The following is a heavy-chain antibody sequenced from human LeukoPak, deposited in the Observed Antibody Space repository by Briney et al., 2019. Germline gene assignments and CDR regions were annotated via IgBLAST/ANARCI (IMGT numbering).Heavy chain of an antibody. Sequence: GGPLRLSCAASGFTFSSNDMHWVRQAPGKGLEWVVIIWYDGSNKYYADSVKGRFTISRDNSKNTLYLQMNSLRVEDTAVYYCARPYYSNYYYYGMDVWGQGTTVTVSS. CDR3: ARPYYSNYYYYGMDV. D-gene: IGHD4-11*01. J-gene: IGHJ6*02. CDR2: IWYDGSNK. CDR1: GFTFSSND. V-gene: IGHV3-33*01.